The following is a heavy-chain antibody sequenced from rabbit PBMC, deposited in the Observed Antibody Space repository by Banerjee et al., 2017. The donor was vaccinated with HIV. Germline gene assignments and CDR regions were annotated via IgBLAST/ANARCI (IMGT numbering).Heavy chain of an antibody. D-gene: IGHD8-1*01. CDR2: IYGGSSGGT. J-gene: IGHJ4*01. CDR1: GFSFSSNYW. V-gene: IGHV1S45*01. CDR3: ARGVYGSTYYLYYFNL. Sequence: QEQLEESGGDLVKPEGSLTLTCTASGFSFSSNYWLCWVRQAPGKGLEWIACIYGGSSGGTVYASWAKGRFTISKTSSTTVTLQMTSLTAADTATYFCARGVYGSTYYLYYFNLWGQGTLVTVS.